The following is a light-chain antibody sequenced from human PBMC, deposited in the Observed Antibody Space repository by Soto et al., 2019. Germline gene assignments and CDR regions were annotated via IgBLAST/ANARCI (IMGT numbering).Light chain of an antibody. Sequence: EIVLTQSPATLSLPPGERATLSCRATESVSTYLAWYQQKPGRAPRLLIYDASKRATGIPARFSGSGSGTGFTLTISSLEPEDFAVYYCQQRSKWPITFGQGTRLET. CDR2: DAS. J-gene: IGKJ5*01. CDR1: ESVSTY. V-gene: IGKV3-11*01. CDR3: QQRSKWPIT.